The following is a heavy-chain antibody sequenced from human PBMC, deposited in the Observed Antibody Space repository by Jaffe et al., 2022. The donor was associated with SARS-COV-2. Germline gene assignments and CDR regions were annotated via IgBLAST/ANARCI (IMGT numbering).Heavy chain of an antibody. V-gene: IGHV4-34*01. J-gene: IGHJ5*02. Sequence: QVQLQQWGAGLLKPSETLSLTCAVYGGSFSGYYWSWIRQPPGKGLEWIGEINHSGSTNYNPSLKSRVTISVDTSKNQFSLKLSSVTAADTAVYYCARGLFGGGSSWFLGGLNWFDPWGQGTLVTVSS. CDR3: ARGLFGGGSSWFLGGLNWFDP. D-gene: IGHD6-13*01. CDR2: INHSGST. CDR1: GGSFSGYY.